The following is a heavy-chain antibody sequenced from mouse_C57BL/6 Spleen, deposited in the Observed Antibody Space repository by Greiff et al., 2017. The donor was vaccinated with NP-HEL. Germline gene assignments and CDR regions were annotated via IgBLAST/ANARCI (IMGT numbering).Heavy chain of an antibody. D-gene: IGHD3-2*02. CDR3: ARFLDSSGYEDWFAY. CDR2: IYPGSGST. J-gene: IGHJ3*01. V-gene: IGHV1-55*01. CDR1: GYTFTSYW. Sequence: QVQLQQPGAELVKPGASVKMSCKASGYTFTSYWITWVKQRPGQGLEWIGDIYPGSGSTNYNEKFKSKATLTVDTSSSTAYMQLSSLTSEDSAVYYCARFLDSSGYEDWFAYWGQGTLVTVSA.